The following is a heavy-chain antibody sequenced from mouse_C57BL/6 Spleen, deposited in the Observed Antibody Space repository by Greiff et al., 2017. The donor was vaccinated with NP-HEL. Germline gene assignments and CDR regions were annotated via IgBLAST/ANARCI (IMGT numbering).Heavy chain of an antibody. CDR1: GYTFTSYW. CDR3: ARADGYYYAMDY. D-gene: IGHD2-3*01. CDR2: IDPANGNT. Sequence: QVQLQQPGAELVKPGASVKMSCKASGYTFTSYWITWVKQRPGQGLEWIGRIDPANGNTKYAPKFQGKATITADTSSNTAYLQLSSLTSEDTAIYYCARADGYYYAMDYWGQGTSVTVSS. V-gene: IGHV1-55*01. J-gene: IGHJ4*01.